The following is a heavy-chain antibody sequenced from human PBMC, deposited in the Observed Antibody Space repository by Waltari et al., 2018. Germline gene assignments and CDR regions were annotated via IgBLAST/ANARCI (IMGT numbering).Heavy chain of an antibody. V-gene: IGHV5-51*01. CDR1: GYEFDYKY. D-gene: IGHD3-3*01. CDR2: IYPGDSEA. J-gene: IGHJ5*02. Sequence: DVQLVQSGAEVKKPGQFLKISCQGFGYEFDYKYIAWVRQMPGKGLEWVGIIYPGDSEARYSPSFEGQVTMSADRSIRTAYLQWNSLKASDTGMYYCARAQGNPFGENNWFDPWGQGTRVTVSS. CDR3: ARAQGNPFGENNWFDP.